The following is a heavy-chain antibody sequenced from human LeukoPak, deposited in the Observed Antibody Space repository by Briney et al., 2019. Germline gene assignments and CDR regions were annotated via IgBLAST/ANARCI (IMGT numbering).Heavy chain of an antibody. V-gene: IGHV3-21*01. J-gene: IGHJ4*02. CDR1: GFTFSSYS. D-gene: IGHD3/OR15-3a*01. CDR3: ARVLDQYIDY. CDR2: ISSSSSYI. Sequence: GSLRLSCAASGFTFSSYSMNWVRQAPGKGLEWVSSISSSSSYIYYADSVKGRFTISGDNAKNSLYLQMNSLRAEDTAVYYCARVLDQYIDYWGQGTLVTVSS.